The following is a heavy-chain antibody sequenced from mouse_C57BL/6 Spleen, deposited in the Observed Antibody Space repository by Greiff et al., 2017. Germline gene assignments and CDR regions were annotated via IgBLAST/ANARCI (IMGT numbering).Heavy chain of an antibody. CDR2: INPSSGYT. CDR3: ARSGDPYAMDY. J-gene: IGHJ4*01. V-gene: IGHV1-4*01. CDR1: GYTFPSYT. Sequence: QVQLQQSGAELARPGASVKMSCKASGYTFPSYTMHWVKQRPGQGLEWIGYINPSSGYTKYNQKFKDKATLTADKSSSTAYMQLSSLTSEDSAVYYCARSGDPYAMDYWGQGTSVTVSS. D-gene: IGHD4-1*01.